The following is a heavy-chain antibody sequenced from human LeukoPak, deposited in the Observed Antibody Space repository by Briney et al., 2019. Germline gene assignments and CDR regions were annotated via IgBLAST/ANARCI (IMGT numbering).Heavy chain of an antibody. Sequence: PSETLSLTCTVSGGSISSGSYYWSWIRQPAGKGLEWIGRIYTSGSTNYNPSLKSRVTISVDTSKNQFSLKLSSVTAADTAVYYCARGSADYSSSWSGSYWGQGTLVTVSS. CDR3: ARGSADYSSSWSGSY. J-gene: IGHJ4*02. D-gene: IGHD6-13*01. CDR1: GGSISSGSYY. V-gene: IGHV4-61*02. CDR2: IYTSGST.